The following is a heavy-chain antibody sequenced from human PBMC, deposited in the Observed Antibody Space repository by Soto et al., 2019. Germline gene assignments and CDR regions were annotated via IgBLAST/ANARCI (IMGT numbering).Heavy chain of an antibody. CDR2: ISYDGSNK. CDR3: ARLVRFGSSGRAPYFDY. D-gene: IGHD6-19*01. Sequence: PGGSLRLSCAASGFTFSSYAMHWVRQAPGKWLEWVAVISYDGSNKYYADSVKGRFTISRDNSKNTLYLQMNSLRAEDTAVYYCARLVRFGSSGRAPYFDYWGQGTLVTVSS. CDR1: GFTFSSYA. V-gene: IGHV3-30-3*01. J-gene: IGHJ4*02.